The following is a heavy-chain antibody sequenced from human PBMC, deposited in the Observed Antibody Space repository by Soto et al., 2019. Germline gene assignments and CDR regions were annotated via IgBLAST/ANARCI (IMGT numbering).Heavy chain of an antibody. J-gene: IGHJ6*02. D-gene: IGHD1-26*01. CDR2: IYYSGST. V-gene: IGHV4-31*03. Sequence: PSETLSLTCTVSCGSISSGGYYWSWIRQHPGKGLEWIGYIYYSGSTYYNPSLKSRVTISVDTSKNQFSLKLSSVTAADTAVYYCARDRIVGATGKNYYYGMDVWGQGTTVTVSS. CDR3: ARDRIVGATGKNYYYGMDV. CDR1: CGSISSGGYY.